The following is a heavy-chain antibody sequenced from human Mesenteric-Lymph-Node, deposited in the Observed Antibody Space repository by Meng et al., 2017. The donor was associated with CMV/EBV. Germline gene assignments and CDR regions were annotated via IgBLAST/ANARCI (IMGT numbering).Heavy chain of an antibody. CDR1: GFTFSSYW. Sequence: GESLKISCAASGFTFSSYWMSWVRQAPGKGLEWVANIKQDGSEKYYVDSVKGRFTISRDNAKNSLYLQMNSLRAEDTAVYYCARVGGSYYETFFDYWGQGTLVTVSS. D-gene: IGHD1-26*01. CDR3: ARVGGSYYETFFDY. J-gene: IGHJ4*02. V-gene: IGHV3-7*01. CDR2: IKQDGSEK.